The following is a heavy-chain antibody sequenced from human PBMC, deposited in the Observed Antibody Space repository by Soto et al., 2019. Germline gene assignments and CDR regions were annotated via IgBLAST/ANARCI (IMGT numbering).Heavy chain of an antibody. J-gene: IGHJ6*03. V-gene: IGHV1-69*02. D-gene: IGHD4-17*01. CDR2: ISPILGIA. CDR1: GGTFRNYT. Sequence: QVQLVQSGAEVKKSGSSVKVSCKASGGTFRNYTISWVRQAPGQGLEWMGRISPILGIANYPQKIQGRVTITADRSTNTAYLELSSLSSEHTAMSYCAKVSEMGSVTEGYYHYMDVWGKGTTVTVSS. CDR3: AKVSEMGSVTEGYYHYMDV.